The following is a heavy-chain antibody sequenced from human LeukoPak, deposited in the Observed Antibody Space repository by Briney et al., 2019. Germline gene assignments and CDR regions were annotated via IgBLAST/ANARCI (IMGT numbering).Heavy chain of an antibody. Sequence: NTSETLSLTCSVSGASITGYYWSWIRQPAGKGLEWIGRIYTSGSTDYNPSLRSRVTISADKSISTAYLQWSSLKASDTAMYYCASPKGYWGQGTLVTVSS. CDR2: IYTSGST. CDR1: GASITGYY. J-gene: IGHJ4*02. V-gene: IGHV4-4*07. CDR3: ASPKGY.